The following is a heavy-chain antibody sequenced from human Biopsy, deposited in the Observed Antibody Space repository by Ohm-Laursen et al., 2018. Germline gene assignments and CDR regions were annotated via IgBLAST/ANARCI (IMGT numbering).Heavy chain of an antibody. Sequence: SAKASCKASSYTSTDYNIHWMRQAPGQGLEWLGYINRKTGATNYAPKFQGTVTMTRDTSISTAYLALGSLRSADTAIYYCARDPLNGHKHFDYWGQGSLVTVSS. V-gene: IGHV1-2*02. CDR2: INRKTGAT. CDR1: SYTSTDYN. CDR3: ARDPLNGHKHFDY. D-gene: IGHD2-8*01. J-gene: IGHJ4*02.